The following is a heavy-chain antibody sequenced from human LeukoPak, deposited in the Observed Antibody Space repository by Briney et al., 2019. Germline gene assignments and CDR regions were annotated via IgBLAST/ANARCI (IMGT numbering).Heavy chain of an antibody. CDR3: AKVRYCSSSSCLYYFDY. J-gene: IGHJ4*02. Sequence: GGSLRLSCAASGFRFSSYAMSWVRQAPGKGLEWVSAITGSGGSTYYADSVKGRFTISRDTSKNTLYLQMNSLRAEDTAVYYCAKVRYCSSSSCLYYFDYWGQGTLVTVSS. CDR2: ITGSGGST. V-gene: IGHV3-23*01. D-gene: IGHD2-2*01. CDR1: GFRFSSYA.